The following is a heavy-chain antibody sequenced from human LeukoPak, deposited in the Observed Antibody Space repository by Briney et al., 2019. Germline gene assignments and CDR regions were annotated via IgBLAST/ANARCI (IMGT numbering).Heavy chain of an antibody. D-gene: IGHD2-2*01. V-gene: IGHV3-23*01. CDR2: ISGSGGST. Sequence: GGSLRLSCAASGFTFSSYAMSWVRQAPGKGLEWVSAISGSGGSTYYADSVKGRFTISRDNSKNTLHLQMNSLRAEDTAVYYCAKAQDIVVVPAAMGFDYWGQGTLVTVSS. J-gene: IGHJ4*02. CDR3: AKAQDIVVVPAAMGFDY. CDR1: GFTFSSYA.